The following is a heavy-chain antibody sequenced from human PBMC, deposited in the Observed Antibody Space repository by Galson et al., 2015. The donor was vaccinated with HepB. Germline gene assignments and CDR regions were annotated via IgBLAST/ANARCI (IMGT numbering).Heavy chain of an antibody. Sequence: SLRLSCAASGFTFSSYGMHWVRQAPGKGLEWVAVIWYDGSNKYYADSVKGRFTISRDNSKNTLYLQMNSLRAEDTAVYYCARGVRRGGDYYYYMDVWGKGTTVTVSS. J-gene: IGHJ6*03. V-gene: IGHV3-33*08. CDR1: GFTFSSYG. CDR2: IWYDGSNK. D-gene: IGHD3-10*01. CDR3: ARGVRRGGDYYYYMDV.